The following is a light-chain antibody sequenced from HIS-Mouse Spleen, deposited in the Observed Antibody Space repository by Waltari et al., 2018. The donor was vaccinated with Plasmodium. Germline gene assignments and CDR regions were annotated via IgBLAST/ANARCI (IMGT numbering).Light chain of an antibody. CDR1: QSVSSN. CDR3: QQYNNWLFT. V-gene: IGKV3-15*01. J-gene: IGKJ3*01. Sequence: EIVMTQSPATLSVSPGERATLSCRARQSVSSNLSWYQQKPGQAPRLLIYGASTRATGIPARFSGRGSGTEFTLTISSLQSEDFAVYYCQQYNNWLFTFGPGTKVDIK. CDR2: GAS.